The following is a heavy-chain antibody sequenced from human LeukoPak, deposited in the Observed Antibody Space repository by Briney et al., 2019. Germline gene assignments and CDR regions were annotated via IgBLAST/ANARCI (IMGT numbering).Heavy chain of an antibody. J-gene: IGHJ5*02. Sequence: PGGSLRLSCAASGFTFSSYEMNWVRQAPGKGLEWVSYISSSGSTIYYADSVKGRFTISRDNAKNSLYLQMNSLRAEDTAVYYCAREDVDTAMLDWFDPWGQGTLVTVSS. V-gene: IGHV3-48*03. CDR2: ISSSGSTI. D-gene: IGHD5-18*01. CDR1: GFTFSSYE. CDR3: AREDVDTAMLDWFDP.